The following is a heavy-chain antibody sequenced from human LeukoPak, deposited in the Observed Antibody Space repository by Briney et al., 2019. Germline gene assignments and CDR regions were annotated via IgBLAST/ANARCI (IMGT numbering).Heavy chain of an antibody. J-gene: IGHJ4*02. Sequence: ASVKVSCKASGGTFSSYAISWVRQAPGQGLEWMGGIIPIFGTANYAQKFQGRVTITADKSTSTAYMELSSLISEDTAVYYCARDANWNPLGYWGQGTLVTVSS. CDR2: IIPIFGTA. D-gene: IGHD1-1*01. V-gene: IGHV1-69*06. CDR1: GGTFSSYA. CDR3: ARDANWNPLGY.